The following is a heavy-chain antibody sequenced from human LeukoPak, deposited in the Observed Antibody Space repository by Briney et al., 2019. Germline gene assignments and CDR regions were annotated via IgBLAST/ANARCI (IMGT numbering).Heavy chain of an antibody. CDR3: AKVSRIGVVVAVGY. D-gene: IGHD2-15*01. CDR1: GFTFSSYA. J-gene: IGHJ4*02. V-gene: IGHV3-23*01. CDR2: ISGSGGST. Sequence: PGGSLRLSCAASGFTFSSYAISWVRQAPGKGLEWVSAISGSGGSTYYADSVKGRFTISRDNSKNTLYLQMNSLRAEDTAVYYCAKVSRIGVVVAVGYWGQGTLVTVSS.